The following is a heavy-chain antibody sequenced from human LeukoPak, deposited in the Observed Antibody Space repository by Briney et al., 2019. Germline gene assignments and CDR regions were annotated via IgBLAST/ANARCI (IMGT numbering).Heavy chain of an antibody. J-gene: IGHJ4*02. Sequence: SETLSLTCTVSGVSISNYHWSWLGQPAGKGLEWIGQIHTSGSTNYNPPLKSRVSMSIDTTEDQVSLTIRSVTAADTAFYYCARRDISSGWSFDYWGQGTLVTVSS. D-gene: IGHD6-19*01. V-gene: IGHV4-4*07. CDR2: IHTSGST. CDR3: ARRDISSGWSFDY. CDR1: GVSISNYH.